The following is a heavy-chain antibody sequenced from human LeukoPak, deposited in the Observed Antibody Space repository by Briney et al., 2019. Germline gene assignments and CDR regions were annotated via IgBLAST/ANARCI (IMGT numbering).Heavy chain of an antibody. V-gene: IGHV3-23*01. CDR3: AKQLGYCSDGSCYFPY. D-gene: IGHD2-15*01. CDR2: ISNNGGYT. J-gene: IGHJ4*02. Sequence: GGSLRLSCAASVFTFSSSSMSWVRQAPWKGLEWVSAISNNGGYTYYADSVQGRFTISRDNSKSTLCLQMNSLRAEDTAVYYCAKQLGYCSDGSCYFPYWGQGTLVTVSS. CDR1: VFTFSSSS.